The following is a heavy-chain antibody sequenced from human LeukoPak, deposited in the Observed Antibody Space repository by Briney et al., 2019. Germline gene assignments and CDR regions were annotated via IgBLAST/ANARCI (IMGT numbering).Heavy chain of an antibody. CDR3: ARALSFDY. Sequence: GGSLRLSYAASGFTISSYSMNWVRQAPGKGLDWVSSISSSSSYIYYADSVKGRFTISRDNAKNSLYLQMNSLRAEDTAVYYCARALSFDYWGQGTLVTVSS. J-gene: IGHJ4*02. CDR1: GFTISSYS. V-gene: IGHV3-21*01. CDR2: ISSSSSYI.